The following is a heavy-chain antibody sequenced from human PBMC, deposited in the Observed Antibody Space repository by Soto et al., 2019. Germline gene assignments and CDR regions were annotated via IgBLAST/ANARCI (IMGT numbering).Heavy chain of an antibody. J-gene: IGHJ4*02. Sequence: PSETLSLTCTVSGGSISSYYWSLIRQPPGKGLEWIGYIYYSGSTNYNPSLKSRVTISIDRSKNQFSLKLSSVTAADTAVYYCATMGTPVTGLYYFDYWGQGTLVTVSS. D-gene: IGHD4-17*01. CDR3: ATMGTPVTGLYYFDY. CDR1: GGSISSYY. V-gene: IGHV4-59*12. CDR2: IYYSGST.